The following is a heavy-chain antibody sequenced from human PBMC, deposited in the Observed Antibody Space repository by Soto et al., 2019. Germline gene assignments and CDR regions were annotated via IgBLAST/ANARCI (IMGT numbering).Heavy chain of an antibody. Sequence: GGSLRLSCAASGFTFSSYAMSWVRQAPGKGLEWVSAISGSGGSTYYADSVKGRFTISRDNSKNTLYLQMNSLRAEDTAVYYCAKDGIRGSYRPYYFDYWGQGTLVTVSS. J-gene: IGHJ4*02. V-gene: IGHV3-23*01. CDR1: GFTFSSYA. D-gene: IGHD1-26*01. CDR3: AKDGIRGSYRPYYFDY. CDR2: ISGSGGST.